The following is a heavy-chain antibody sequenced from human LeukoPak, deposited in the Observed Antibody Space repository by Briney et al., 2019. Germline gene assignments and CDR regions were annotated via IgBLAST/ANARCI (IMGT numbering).Heavy chain of an antibody. CDR2: ISSSGSII. CDR1: GFTFSDYY. J-gene: IGHJ4*02. D-gene: IGHD6-13*01. CDR3: ARESGSSPSYYFDY. V-gene: IGHV3-11*01. Sequence: GGSLRLSCAASGFTFSDYYMSWIRQAPGKGLEWVSYISSSGSIIYYVDSVKGRFTISRDNAKNSLYLQMNSLRAEDTAVYYCARESGSSPSYYFDYWGQGTLVTVSS.